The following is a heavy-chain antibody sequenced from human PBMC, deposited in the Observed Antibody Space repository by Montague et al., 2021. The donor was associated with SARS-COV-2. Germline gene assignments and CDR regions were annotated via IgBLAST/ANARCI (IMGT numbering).Heavy chain of an antibody. D-gene: IGHD1/OR15-1a*01. Sequence: SETLSLTCAVSGVSFTDYYCAWIRQPPGMGLEWIGSIYFTGKTYXHPSLKSRVTISIDTSKNHFSLRLSSVTAADSAVFYCARWGLNNASDIWGLGTMITISS. V-gene: IGHV4-39*02. CDR3: ARWGLNNASDI. CDR2: IYFTGKT. J-gene: IGHJ3*02. CDR1: GVSFTDYY.